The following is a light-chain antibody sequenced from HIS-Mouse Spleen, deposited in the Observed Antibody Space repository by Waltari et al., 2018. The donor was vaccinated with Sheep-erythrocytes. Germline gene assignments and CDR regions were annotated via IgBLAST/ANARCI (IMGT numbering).Light chain of an antibody. CDR1: QGVSSN. J-gene: IGKJ2*01. CDR2: CSS. V-gene: IGKV3-15*01. Sequence: EIVMTQSPATLSVSPGERATLSCRASQGVSSNLAWYQQKPGQAPRLLIYCSSTRATGIPARFSGSGSGTEFTLTISSMQSEDFAVYYCQQYNNWPPPYTFGQGTKLEIK. CDR3: QQYNNWPPPYT.